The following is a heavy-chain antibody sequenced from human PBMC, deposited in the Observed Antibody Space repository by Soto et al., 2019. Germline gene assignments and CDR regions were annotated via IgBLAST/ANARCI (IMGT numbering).Heavy chain of an antibody. V-gene: IGHV2-5*02. Sequence: QITLKESGPTLVKPTQTLTLTCTFSGFSLSTSGVGVGWIRQPPGKALEWLALIYWDDDKRYSPSLKSRLTITKDPPKTQVVLTMTNMDPVDTATYYCAHCPSGTVYFAYWGQGTLVPVSS. J-gene: IGHJ4*02. CDR1: GFSLSTSGVG. D-gene: IGHD3-10*01. CDR2: IYWDDDK. CDR3: AHCPSGTVYFAY.